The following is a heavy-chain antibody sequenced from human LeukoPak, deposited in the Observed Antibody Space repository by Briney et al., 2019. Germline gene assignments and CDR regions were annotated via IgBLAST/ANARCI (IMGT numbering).Heavy chain of an antibody. V-gene: IGHV1-2*02. J-gene: IGHJ4*02. CDR3: ARDTVATGDFDY. Sequence: ASVKVSCKASGYTFTGYYMHWVRQAPGQGLEWKGWINPNSGGTNYAQKFQGRVTMTRDTSISTAYMELSRLRSDDTAVYYCARDTVATGDFDYWGQGTLVTVSS. CDR1: GYTFTGYY. CDR2: INPNSGGT. D-gene: IGHD4-23*01.